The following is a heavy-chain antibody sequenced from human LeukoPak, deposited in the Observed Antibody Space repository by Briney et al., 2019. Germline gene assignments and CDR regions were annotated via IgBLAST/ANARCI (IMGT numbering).Heavy chain of an antibody. Sequence: SETLSLTCTVSGSSISSAYYWGWIRQPPGKGLEWIGNIYHSESTYYNPSLKSRVTISVDTSKNQFSLKLSSVTAADTAVYYCARAGTEWEFDPWGQGTLVTVSS. D-gene: IGHD1-26*01. V-gene: IGHV4-38-2*02. CDR1: GSSISSAYY. CDR2: IYHSEST. J-gene: IGHJ5*02. CDR3: ARAGTEWEFDP.